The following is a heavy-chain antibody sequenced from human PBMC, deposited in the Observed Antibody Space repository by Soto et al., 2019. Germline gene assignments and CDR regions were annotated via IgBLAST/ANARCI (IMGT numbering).Heavy chain of an antibody. D-gene: IGHD2-15*01. J-gene: IGHJ4*02. CDR1: GFTFSSYS. CDR3: ARVAVVAATNPEDS. V-gene: IGHV3-21*01. CDR2: ISSSSSYI. Sequence: GSLRLSCAASGFTFSSYSMNWVRQAPGKGLEWVSSISSSSSYIYYADSVKGRFTISRDNAKNSLYLQMNSLRAEDTAVYYCARVAVVAATNPEDSWGQGTLVTVSS.